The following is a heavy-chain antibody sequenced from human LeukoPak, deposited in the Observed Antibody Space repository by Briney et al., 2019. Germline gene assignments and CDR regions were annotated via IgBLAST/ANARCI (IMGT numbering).Heavy chain of an antibody. Sequence: GGSLRLSCAASGFTFGSYAMSWVRQAPGKGLEWVSAISGSGGSTYYADSVRGRFTISRDNSKNTLYLQMNSLRAEDTALYYCAKDCTSTNCYVDYWGQGTLSPSPQ. D-gene: IGHD2-2*01. V-gene: IGHV3-23*01. CDR1: GFTFGSYA. CDR3: AKDCTSTNCYVDY. CDR2: ISGSGGST. J-gene: IGHJ4*02.